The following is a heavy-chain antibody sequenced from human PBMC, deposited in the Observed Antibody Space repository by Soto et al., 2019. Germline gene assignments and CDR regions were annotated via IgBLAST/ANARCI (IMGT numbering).Heavy chain of an antibody. CDR2: INNCGST. D-gene: IGHD4-4*01. J-gene: IGHJ6*02. CDR1: GGSFSGYY. CDR3: ARGRSTVIYLYYGIDV. V-gene: IGHV4-34*01. Sequence: QVQLQEWGAGLLKPSETLSLTCAVSGGSFSGYYWCWICQPPGTGLEWMGEINNCGSTNYNPSLKSRVTISVDTSKNQFDLQLSSVTAADTAVYYCARGRSTVIYLYYGIDVWGQGTPVTVSS.